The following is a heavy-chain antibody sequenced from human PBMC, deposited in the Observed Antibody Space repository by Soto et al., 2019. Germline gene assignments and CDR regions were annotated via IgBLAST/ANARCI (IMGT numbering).Heavy chain of an antibody. CDR1: GYTFTSYG. CDR2: ISAYNGNT. Sequence: QVQLVQSGAEVKKPGASVKVSCKASGYTFTSYGISWVRQAPGQGLEWMGWISAYNGNTNYAQKLQGRVTMTTDTSTSTTYMELRSLRSDDTAVYYCARCSAKANRRWFGELDGWGQGTLVTVSS. V-gene: IGHV1-18*01. D-gene: IGHD3-10*01. J-gene: IGHJ4*02. CDR3: ARCSAKANRRWFGELDG.